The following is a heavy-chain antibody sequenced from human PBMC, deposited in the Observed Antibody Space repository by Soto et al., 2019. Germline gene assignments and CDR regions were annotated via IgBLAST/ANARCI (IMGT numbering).Heavy chain of an antibody. CDR3: AKDASITIFGVVINYGMDV. CDR1: GFTFSSYG. D-gene: IGHD3-3*01. V-gene: IGHV3-30*18. J-gene: IGHJ6*02. Sequence: PGGSLRLSCAASGFTFSSYGMHWVRQAPGKGLEWVAVISYDGSNKYYADSVKGRFTISRDNSKNTLYLQMNSLRAEDTAVYYCAKDASITIFGVVINYGMDVWGQGTTVTVS. CDR2: ISYDGSNK.